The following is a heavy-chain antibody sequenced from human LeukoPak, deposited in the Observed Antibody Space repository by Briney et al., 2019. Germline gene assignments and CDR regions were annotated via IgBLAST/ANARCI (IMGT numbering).Heavy chain of an antibody. J-gene: IGHJ6*03. D-gene: IGHD4-11*01. CDR2: IRYDGSNK. CDR3: ANPLRGLHPYYYYYYMDV. CDR1: GFTFSSYG. V-gene: IGHV3-30*02. Sequence: QPGGSLRLSCAASGFTFSSYGMHWVRQAPGKGLEWVAFIRYDGSNKYYADSVKGRFTISRDNSKNTLYLQMNSLRAEDTAVYYCANPLRGLHPYYYYYYMDVWGKGTTVTVSS.